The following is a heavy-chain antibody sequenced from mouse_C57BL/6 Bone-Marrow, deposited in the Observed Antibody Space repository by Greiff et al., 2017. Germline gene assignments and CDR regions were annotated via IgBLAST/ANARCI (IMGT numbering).Heavy chain of an antibody. Sequence: QVQLQQPGAELVKPGASVKLSCKASGYTFTSYWMHWVKQRPGQGLEWIGMIHPNSGSTNYNEKFKSKATLTVDKSSSTAYMQLSSLPSEDSAVYYCARSIIYYDYDGLAMDYWGQGTSVTVSS. CDR2: IHPNSGST. V-gene: IGHV1-64*01. CDR3: ARSIIYYDYDGLAMDY. D-gene: IGHD2-4*01. CDR1: GYTFTSYW. J-gene: IGHJ4*01.